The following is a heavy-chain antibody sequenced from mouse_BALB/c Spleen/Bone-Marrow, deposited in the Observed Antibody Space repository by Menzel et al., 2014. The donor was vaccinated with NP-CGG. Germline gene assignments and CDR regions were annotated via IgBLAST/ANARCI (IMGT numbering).Heavy chain of an antibody. CDR3: ARFATGSFAY. CDR2: IFPVNADT. V-gene: IGHV1-80*01. CDR1: GYVFTDYW. D-gene: IGHD1-1*01. Sequence: QVQLQQSGAELVRPGSSVKISCKASGYVFTDYWMNWLRQRPGQGLEWIGQIFPVNADTNYKANFKDKVTLTADKSSTTACMQLNSLTSEDSAVYFCARFATGSFAYWGQGTLVTVSA. J-gene: IGHJ3*01.